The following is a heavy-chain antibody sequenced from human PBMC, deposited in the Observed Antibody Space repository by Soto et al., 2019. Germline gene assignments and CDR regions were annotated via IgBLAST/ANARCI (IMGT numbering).Heavy chain of an antibody. V-gene: IGHV3-30-3*01. Sequence: QVQLVESGGGVVQPGRSLRLSCAASGFTFSSYAMHWVRQAPGKGLEWVAVISYDGSNKYYADSVKGRFTISRDNSKNTLYLQMNSLRAEDTAVYYCAREATGDYCWAYWGQGTLVTVSS. CDR2: ISYDGSNK. J-gene: IGHJ4*02. CDR1: GFTFSSYA. CDR3: AREATGDYCWAY. D-gene: IGHD2-15*01.